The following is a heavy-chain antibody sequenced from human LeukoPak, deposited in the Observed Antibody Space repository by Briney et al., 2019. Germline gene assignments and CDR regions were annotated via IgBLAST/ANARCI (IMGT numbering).Heavy chain of an antibody. D-gene: IGHD5-18*01. CDR2: INSDGSIT. J-gene: IGHJ6*02. CDR3: ARDAVDTANAV. CDR1: GFTFTTYW. Sequence: PGGSLRLSCAASGFTFTTYWMYWVRQAPGAGLGWVSHINSDGSITSYADSVKGRFTISRDNAKNTLYLQMNSLRAEDTAVYYCARDAVDTANAVWGQGTTVTVSS. V-gene: IGHV3-74*01.